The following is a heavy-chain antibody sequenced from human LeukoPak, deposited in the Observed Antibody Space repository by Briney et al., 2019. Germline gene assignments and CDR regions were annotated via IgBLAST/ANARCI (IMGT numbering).Heavy chain of an antibody. CDR3: ARSSKKEYSSGWNAFDI. CDR1: GYSFTSYW. Sequence: RGASLQISCQGSGYSFTSYWIGWVRQLPGKGLEWMGIIYPGDSDTRYSPSFQGQVTISADKSISTAYLQWSSLKASDTAMYYCARSSKKEYSSGWNAFDIWGQGTMVTVSS. V-gene: IGHV5-51*01. D-gene: IGHD6-19*01. J-gene: IGHJ3*02. CDR2: IYPGDSDT.